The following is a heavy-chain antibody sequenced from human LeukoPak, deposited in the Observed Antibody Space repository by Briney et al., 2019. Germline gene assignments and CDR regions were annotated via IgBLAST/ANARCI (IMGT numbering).Heavy chain of an antibody. CDR1: GFTFSSYW. V-gene: IGHV3-7*01. CDR2: IKKDGSEK. CDR3: ARHLSGVTGYTYGRGIDY. Sequence: PGGSLRLSCAAPGFTFSSYWRSTGRWARGKGLEWVANIKKDGSEKYYVDSVKGRFTISRDSAKTSLYLQMISLRAEDTAVYYCARHLSGVTGYTYGRGIDYWGQGTLVTVSS. D-gene: IGHD5-18*01. J-gene: IGHJ4*02.